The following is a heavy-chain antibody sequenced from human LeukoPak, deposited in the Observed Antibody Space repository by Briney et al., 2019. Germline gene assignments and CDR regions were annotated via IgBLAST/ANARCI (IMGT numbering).Heavy chain of an antibody. CDR1: GGSISSYY. Sequence: PSETLSLTCTVSGGSISSYYWSWIRQPPGKGLEWIGYIYYSGSTYYNPSLKSRVTISVDRSKNQFSLKLSSVTAADTAVYYCARLMYYDFWSGYPAPWFDPWGQGTLVTVSS. D-gene: IGHD3-3*01. V-gene: IGHV4-59*12. J-gene: IGHJ5*02. CDR3: ARLMYYDFWSGYPAPWFDP. CDR2: IYYSGST.